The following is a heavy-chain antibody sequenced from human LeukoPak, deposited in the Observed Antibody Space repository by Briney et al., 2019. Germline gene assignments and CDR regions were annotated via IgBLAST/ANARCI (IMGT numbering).Heavy chain of an antibody. CDR1: GGSIGSYY. CDR2: IYYSGST. D-gene: IGHD2-8*01. CDR3: ATLNGDY. J-gene: IGHJ4*02. Sequence: SETLSLTCTVSGGSIGSYYWSWIRQPPGKGLEWIGYIYYSGSTNYNPSLKSRVTISVDTSKNQFSLKLSSVTAADTAVYYCATLNGDYWGQGTLVTVSS. V-gene: IGHV4-59*01.